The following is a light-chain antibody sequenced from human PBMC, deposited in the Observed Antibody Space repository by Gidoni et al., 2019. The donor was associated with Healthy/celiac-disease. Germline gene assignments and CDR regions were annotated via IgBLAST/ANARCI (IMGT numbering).Light chain of an antibody. J-gene: IGKJ4*01. CDR2: KAS. CDR3: QQYNSYPLT. CDR1: QSISSW. Sequence: DIQMTQSPSTLSASVGDRVTITCRASQSISSWLAWYQQKPEKAPKRLIYKASSLESGVPSRFSGSGAGTEFTLTISSLQPDDFATYYCQQYNSYPLTFGGGTKVEIK. V-gene: IGKV1-5*03.